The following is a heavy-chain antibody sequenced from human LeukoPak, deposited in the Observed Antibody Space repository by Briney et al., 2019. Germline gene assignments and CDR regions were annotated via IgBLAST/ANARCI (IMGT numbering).Heavy chain of an antibody. D-gene: IGHD3-16*01. CDR1: GYTFSTYY. CDR2: IHPTDGST. V-gene: IGHV1-46*01. J-gene: IGHJ4*02. Sequence: ASVKVSCKTSGYTFSTYYMHWVRQAPRQGLEWLGIIHPTDGSTSYTQKIQGRVTMTRDTATGTVYLELSSLRSEDTAVYWCARAXGGXXXYWXQGTLITVSS. CDR3: ARAXGGXXXY.